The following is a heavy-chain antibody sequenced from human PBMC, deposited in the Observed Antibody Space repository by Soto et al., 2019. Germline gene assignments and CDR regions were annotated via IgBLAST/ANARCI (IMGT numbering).Heavy chain of an antibody. V-gene: IGHV1-69*12. D-gene: IGHD4-17*01. CDR2: IIPVFGTA. Sequence: QVQLVQSGAEVKKPGSSVKVSCKASGGNLSNYGISWVRQAPGQGLEWMGGIIPVFGTANYAQKFQGRVTITAXEXTXIXXMDVTSLRSEDTAVYYCARGDATKIVVTTYYAMDVWGQGTTVTVSS. CDR3: ARGDATKIVVTTYYAMDV. J-gene: IGHJ6*02. CDR1: GGNLSNYG.